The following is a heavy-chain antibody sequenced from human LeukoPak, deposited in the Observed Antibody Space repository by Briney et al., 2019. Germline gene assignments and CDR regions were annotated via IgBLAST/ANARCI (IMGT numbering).Heavy chain of an antibody. D-gene: IGHD1-26*01. V-gene: IGHV3-43D*03. CDR2: ISWDGGSS. CDR1: GFTFDDYA. J-gene: IGHJ4*02. Sequence: GGSLRLSXAASGFTFDDYAMHWIRQAPGKGLEWVSLISWDGGSSYYADSVKGRSTISRDNSKNSLYLQMNSLRAEDTALYSCAKDRADSGSYSYFDYWGQGTLVTVSS. CDR3: AKDRADSGSYSYFDY.